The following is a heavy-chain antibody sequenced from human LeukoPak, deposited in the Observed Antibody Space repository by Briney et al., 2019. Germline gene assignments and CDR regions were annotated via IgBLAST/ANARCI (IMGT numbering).Heavy chain of an antibody. V-gene: IGHV3-21*01. CDR2: ISSSSSYI. Sequence: GGSLRLSCAASGFTFSSYSMNWVRQAPGKGLEWVSSISSSSSYIYYADSVKGRFTISRDNAKNSLYLQMNSLRAEDTAVYYCARSIAVAGNPDIWGQGTTVTVSS. CDR3: ARSIAVAGNPDI. J-gene: IGHJ3*02. CDR1: GFTFSSYS. D-gene: IGHD6-19*01.